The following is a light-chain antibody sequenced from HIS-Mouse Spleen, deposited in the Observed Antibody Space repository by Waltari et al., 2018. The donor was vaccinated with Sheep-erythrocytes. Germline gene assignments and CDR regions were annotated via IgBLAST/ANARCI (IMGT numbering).Light chain of an antibody. CDR2: DVS. CDR3: SSYTSSSSYV. CDR1: SSDVGGYNY. V-gene: IGLV2-14*03. J-gene: IGLJ1*01. Sequence: QSALTQPASVSGSPGQSITISCTGTSSDVGGYNYVSWYQQHPGKAPKLMIYDVSKRASAVSNRCSGSKSGNTASLTISGLQAEDEADYYCSSYTSSSSYVFGTGTKVTVL.